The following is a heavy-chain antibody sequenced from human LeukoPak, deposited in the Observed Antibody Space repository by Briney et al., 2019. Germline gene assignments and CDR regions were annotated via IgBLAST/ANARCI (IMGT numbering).Heavy chain of an antibody. J-gene: IGHJ6*03. D-gene: IGHD6-13*01. CDR3: AKGWYSSSFAYMDV. CDR2: IPYDGSNK. CDR1: GFTFSSYG. V-gene: IGHV3-30*02. Sequence: GGSLRLSCAASGFTFSSYGMHWVRQAPGKGLEWVAFIPYDGSNKYYADSVKGRFTISRDNSKNTLHLQMNSLRAEDTAVYYCAKGWYSSSFAYMDVWGKGTTVTISS.